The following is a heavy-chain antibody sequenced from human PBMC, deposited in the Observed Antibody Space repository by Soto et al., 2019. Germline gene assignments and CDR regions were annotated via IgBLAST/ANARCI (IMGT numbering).Heavy chain of an antibody. D-gene: IGHD2-2*01. CDR2: INPSGGST. CDR3: ARDTALVVPAAIRAENWFDP. V-gene: IGHV1-46*01. Sequence: GASVKVSCKASGYTFTSYYMHWVRQAPGQGLEWMGIINPSGGSTSYAQKFQGRVTMTRDASTSTVYMELSSLRSEDTAVYYCARDTALVVPAAIRAENWFDPWGQGTLVTVSS. CDR1: GYTFTSYY. J-gene: IGHJ5*02.